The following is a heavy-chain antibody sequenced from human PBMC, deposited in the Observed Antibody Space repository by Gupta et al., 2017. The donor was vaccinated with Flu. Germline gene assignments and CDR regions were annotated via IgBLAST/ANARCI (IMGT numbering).Heavy chain of an antibody. CDR1: RRSISCGSYY. Sequence: KRSLFLSLTRSVSRRSISCGSYYWSWIRQPAGKRLEWIGRICPSGSTNYNPSLKSRVTISVDTSKNQFSLKLSSVTAADTAVYYCARAWDYYDSSGGVDYWGQGTLVTVSS. D-gene: IGHD3-22*01. J-gene: IGHJ4*02. CDR2: ICPSGST. CDR3: ARAWDYYDSSGGVDY. V-gene: IGHV4-61*02.